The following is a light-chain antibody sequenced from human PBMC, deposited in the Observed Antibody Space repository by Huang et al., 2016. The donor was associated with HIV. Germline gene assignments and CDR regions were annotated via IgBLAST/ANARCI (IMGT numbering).Light chain of an antibody. CDR3: QHYDSLPPWT. CDR1: QDIGKY. Sequence: DIQMTQSPSSLSASVGDRVTIPCQASQDIGKYVNWYQQKPGKAPKGLLYGASNLETGVPSRFSGSGSGTAFTFTINSLQPEDIATYYCQHYDSLPPWTFGKGTKVEIK. J-gene: IGKJ1*01. CDR2: GAS. V-gene: IGKV1-33*01.